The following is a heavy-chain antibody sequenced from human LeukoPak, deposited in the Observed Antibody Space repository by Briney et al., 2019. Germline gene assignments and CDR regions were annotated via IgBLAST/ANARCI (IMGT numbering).Heavy chain of an antibody. CDR2: INPNSGGT. D-gene: IGHD1-14*01. V-gene: IGHV1-2*02. CDR3: ARATATAFDY. CDR1: GYTFTGNY. J-gene: IGHJ4*02. Sequence: ASVKVSCKASGYTFTGNYMHWVRQAPGQGLEWMGWINPNSGGTNYAQKFQGRATMTRDTSISTAYMELSGLRPDDTAVYYCARATATAFDYWGQGTLVTVSS.